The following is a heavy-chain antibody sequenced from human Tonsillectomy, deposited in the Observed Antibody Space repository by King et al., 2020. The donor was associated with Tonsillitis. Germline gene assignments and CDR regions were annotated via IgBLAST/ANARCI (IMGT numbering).Heavy chain of an antibody. Sequence: VQLQESGPGLVKPSQTLSLTCTVSGGSISSGSYYWSWIRQPAGKGLEWIGRIYTSGSSNYNPSLKSRVTMSVDTSKNQFSLKLSSVTAADTAVYYCAREVGLRYFDWLAWYFDLWGRGTLVTVSS. J-gene: IGHJ2*01. CDR1: GGSISSGSYY. V-gene: IGHV4-61*02. CDR3: AREVGLRYFDWLAWYFDL. D-gene: IGHD3-9*01. CDR2: IYTSGSS.